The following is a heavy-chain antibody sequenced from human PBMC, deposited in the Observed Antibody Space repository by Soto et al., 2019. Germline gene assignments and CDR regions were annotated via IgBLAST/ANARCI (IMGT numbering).Heavy chain of an antibody. J-gene: IGHJ6*01. D-gene: IGHD1-26*01. Sequence: PETLFVTCAFYSGSFRGYYWSWILQPPGKGLEWIGEINHSGSTNYNPSLKSRVTISVDTSKNQFSLKLSSVTAADTAVYYCAGEPAVGRCLQLWVRPESNYYGMDV. V-gene: IGHV4-34*01. CDR1: SGSFRGYY. CDR2: INHSGST. CDR3: AGEPAVGRCLQLWVRPESNYYGMDV.